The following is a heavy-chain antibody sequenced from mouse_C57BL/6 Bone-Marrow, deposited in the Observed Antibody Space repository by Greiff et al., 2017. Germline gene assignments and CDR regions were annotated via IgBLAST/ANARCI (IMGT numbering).Heavy chain of an antibody. D-gene: IGHD1-1*01. CDR1: GFSLTSYG. J-gene: IGHJ1*03. CDR3: AKWGSRWYCDV. V-gene: IGHV2-3*01. Sequence: VKVVESGPGLVAPSQSLSITCTVSGFSLTSYGVSWVRQPPGKGLEWLGVIWGDGSTNYHSALISRLCISKDNSKSQVFLKLNSLQTEDTATYYCAKWGSRWYCDVWGTGTTGTVSS. CDR2: IWGDGST.